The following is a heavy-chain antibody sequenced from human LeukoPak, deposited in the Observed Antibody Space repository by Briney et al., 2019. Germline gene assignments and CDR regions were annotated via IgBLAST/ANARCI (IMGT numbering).Heavy chain of an antibody. Sequence: SETLSLTCTVSGGSISSGGYYWRWIRQPPGKGLEWIGYIYHSGSTYYNPSLKSRVTISVDRSKNQFSLKLSSVTAADTAVYYCARDGSGSWATFDYWGQGTLVTVSS. V-gene: IGHV4-30-2*01. CDR3: ARDGSGSWATFDY. J-gene: IGHJ4*02. D-gene: IGHD1-26*01. CDR1: GGSISSGGYY. CDR2: IYHSGST.